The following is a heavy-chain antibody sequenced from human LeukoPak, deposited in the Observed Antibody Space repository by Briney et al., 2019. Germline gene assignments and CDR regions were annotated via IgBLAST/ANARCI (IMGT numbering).Heavy chain of an antibody. CDR1: GYTFTGYY. CDR3: ARDLSLTVRDCSGGSCPAYYYGMDV. J-gene: IGHJ6*02. D-gene: IGHD2-15*01. CDR2: INPNSGGT. V-gene: IGHV1-2*02. Sequence: ASVKVSCKASGYTFTGYYMHWVRQAPGQGLEWMGWINPNSGGTNYAQKFQGRVTMTRDTSISTAYMELSRLRSDDTAVYYCARDLSLTVRDCSGGSCPAYYYGMDVWGQGTTVTVSS.